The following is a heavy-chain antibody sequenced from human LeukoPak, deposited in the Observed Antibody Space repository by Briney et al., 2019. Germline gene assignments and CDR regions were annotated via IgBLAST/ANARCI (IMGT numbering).Heavy chain of an antibody. CDR1: GGSISSSSYY. CDR2: IYTSGST. Sequence: PSETLSLTCTVSGGSISSSSYYWGWIRQPPGKGLEWIGRIYTSGSTNYNPSLKSRVTISVDTSKNQFSLKLSSVTAADTAVYYCARGPSPWGQGTLVTVSS. CDR3: ARGPSP. J-gene: IGHJ4*02. V-gene: IGHV4-61*02.